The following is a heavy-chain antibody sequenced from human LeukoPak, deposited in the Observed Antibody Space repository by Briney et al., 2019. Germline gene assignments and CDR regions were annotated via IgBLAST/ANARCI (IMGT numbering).Heavy chain of an antibody. V-gene: IGHV1-69*05. CDR3: ARGLNKLTTVTTSFDY. Sequence: GASVKVSCKASGYTFTSYGISWVRQAPGQGLEWMGGIIPIFGTANYAQKFQGRVTITTDESTSTAYMELSSLRSEDTAVYYCARGLNKLTTVTTSFDYWGQGTLVTVSS. J-gene: IGHJ4*02. CDR1: GYTFTSYG. CDR2: IIPIFGTA. D-gene: IGHD4-17*01.